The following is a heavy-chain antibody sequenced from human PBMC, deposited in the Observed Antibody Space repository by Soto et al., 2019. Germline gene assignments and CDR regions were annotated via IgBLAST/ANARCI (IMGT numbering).Heavy chain of an antibody. V-gene: IGHV4-59*08. CDR1: GGSISSYY. Sequence: SETLSLTCTVSGGSISSYYWSWIRQPPGKGLEWIGYIYYSGSTNYNPSLKSRVTISVDTSKNQFSLKLSSVTAADTAVYYCAGQVDYGDYDYWGQGTLVTVSS. CDR2: IYYSGST. J-gene: IGHJ4*02. D-gene: IGHD4-17*01. CDR3: AGQVDYGDYDY.